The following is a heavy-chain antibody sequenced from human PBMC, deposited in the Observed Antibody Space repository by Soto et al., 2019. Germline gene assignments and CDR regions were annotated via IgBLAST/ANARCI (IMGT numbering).Heavy chain of an antibody. CDR1: GYTFTSYG. CDR2: ISAHNGNT. CDR3: ARGGRIVVVPAATSFSWFDP. D-gene: IGHD2-2*01. J-gene: IGHJ5*02. V-gene: IGHV1-18*01. Sequence: ASVKVSCKASGYTFTSYGISWVRQAPGQGLEWMGWISAHNGNTNYAQKLQGRVTMTTDTSTSTAYMELRSLRSDDTAVYYCARGGRIVVVPAATSFSWFDPWGQGTLVTVPS.